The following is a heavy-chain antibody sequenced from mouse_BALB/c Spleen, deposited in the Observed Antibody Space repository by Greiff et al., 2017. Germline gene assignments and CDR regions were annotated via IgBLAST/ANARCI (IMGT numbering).Heavy chain of an antibody. V-gene: IGHV5-6-4*01. D-gene: IGHD2-4*01. Sequence: EVMLVESGGGLVKPGGSLKLSCAASGFTFSSYTMSWVRQTPEKRLEWVATISSGGSYTYYPDSVKGRFTISRDNAKNTLYLQMSSLKSEDTAMYYCTRDGDYDYAMDYWGQGTSVTVSS. J-gene: IGHJ4*01. CDR3: TRDGDYDYAMDY. CDR1: GFTFSSYT. CDR2: ISSGGSYT.